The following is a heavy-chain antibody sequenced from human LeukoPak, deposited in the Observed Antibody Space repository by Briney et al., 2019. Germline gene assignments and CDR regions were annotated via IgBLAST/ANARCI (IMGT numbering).Heavy chain of an antibody. CDR3: ATVGSEGNWFES. D-gene: IGHD1-26*01. V-gene: IGHV1-69-2*01. CDR2: VDPADGET. CDR1: GYTFSDFY. Sequence: ASVKVSCKASGYTFSDFYIHWVRQAHGDTFEWMGRVDPADGETMYPGSFRDRVTITADTSTDTAHMELTRLTSDDTAIYFCATVGSEGNWFESWGQGTLVTVSS. J-gene: IGHJ5*01.